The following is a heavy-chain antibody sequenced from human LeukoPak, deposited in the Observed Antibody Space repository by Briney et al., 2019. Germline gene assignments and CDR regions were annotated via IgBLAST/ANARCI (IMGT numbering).Heavy chain of an antibody. J-gene: IGHJ4*02. V-gene: IGHV3-48*01. Sequence: GGSLRLSCAASGFTFSSYSMNWVRQAPGKGLEWVSYISSSSSTIYYADSVKGRFTISRDNAKNSLYLQMNNLRAEDTAVYYCARDVDYWGQGTLVTVSS. CDR2: ISSSSSTI. CDR1: GFTFSSYS. CDR3: ARDVDY.